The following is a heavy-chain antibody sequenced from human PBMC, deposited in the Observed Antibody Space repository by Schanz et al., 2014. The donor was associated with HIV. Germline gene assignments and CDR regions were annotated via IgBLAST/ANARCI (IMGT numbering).Heavy chain of an antibody. CDR2: ISVNGATR. Sequence: QGQLVESGGGVVKPGGSLRLSCAASGFTFTDHYMSWIRQAPGKGLEWLSYISVNGATREYADSVKGRFTISRDNAKNSLYLHMNSLRAEDTAVYFCAVLWIQPPFDYWGQGTLVTVSS. CDR1: GFTFTDHY. CDR3: AVLWIQPPFDY. D-gene: IGHD5-18*01. V-gene: IGHV3-11*04. J-gene: IGHJ4*02.